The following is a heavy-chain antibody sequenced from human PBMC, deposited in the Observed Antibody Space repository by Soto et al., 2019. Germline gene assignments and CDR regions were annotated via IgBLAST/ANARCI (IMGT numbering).Heavy chain of an antibody. CDR2: INWNGGST. J-gene: IGHJ4*02. Sequence: PGGSLRLSCAASGFTFDDYGMSWVRQAPGKGLEWVSGINWNGGSTGYADSVKGRFTISRDNAKNSLYLQMNSLRAEDTALYYCASAIPCCTSFDMYYFDSWDQGSMVTVSS. CDR1: GFTFDDYG. V-gene: IGHV3-20*04. CDR3: ASAIPCCTSFDMYYFDS. D-gene: IGHD2-2*02.